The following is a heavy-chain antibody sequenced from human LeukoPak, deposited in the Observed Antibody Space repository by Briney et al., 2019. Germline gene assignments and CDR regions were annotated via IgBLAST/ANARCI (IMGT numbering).Heavy chain of an antibody. D-gene: IGHD6-13*01. CDR2: ISSSSGNI. V-gene: IGHV3-48*01. CDR3: AGGSSSWYVCDS. Sequence: GGSLRLSCAASAFTFSTYSMTWVRQAPGKGLEWVSYISSSSGNIYYADSVKGRFTISRDNAKNSLYLQMNSLRAEDTAVYYCAGGSSSWYVCDSWSQGTLVTVSS. CDR1: AFTFSTYS. J-gene: IGHJ4*02.